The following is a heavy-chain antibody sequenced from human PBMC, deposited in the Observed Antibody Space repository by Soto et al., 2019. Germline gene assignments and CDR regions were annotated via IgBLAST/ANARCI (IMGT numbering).Heavy chain of an antibody. D-gene: IGHD3-3*01. CDR1: GYTLTELS. V-gene: IGHV1-24*01. Sequence: ASVKVSCKVSGYTLTELSMHWVRQAPGKGLEWMGGFDPEDGETIYAQKFQGRVTMTEDTSTDTAYMELSSLRSEDTAVYYCATSARFTIFGVALTYFLYWGQGTLVTVSS. CDR3: ATSARFTIFGVALTYFLY. CDR2: FDPEDGET. J-gene: IGHJ4*02.